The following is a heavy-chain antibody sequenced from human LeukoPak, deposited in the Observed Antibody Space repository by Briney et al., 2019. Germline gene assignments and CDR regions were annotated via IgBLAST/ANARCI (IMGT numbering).Heavy chain of an antibody. J-gene: IGHJ4*02. CDR2: ISYDGSNK. D-gene: IGHD3-3*01. Sequence: GSLRLSCAASGFTFSSYGMHWVRQAPGKELEWVAVISYDGSNKYYADSVKGRFTISRDNSKNTLYLQMNSLRAEDTAVYYCAKDREYYDFWSGYYAPSGYWGQGTLVTVSS. V-gene: IGHV3-30*18. CDR1: GFTFSSYG. CDR3: AKDREYYDFWSGYYAPSGY.